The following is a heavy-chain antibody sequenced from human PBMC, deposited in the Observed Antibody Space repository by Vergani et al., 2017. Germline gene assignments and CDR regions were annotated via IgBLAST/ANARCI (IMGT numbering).Heavy chain of an antibody. CDR2: IYHSGST. CDR3: AREVRGYDPRLAFDI. Sequence: QVQLQESGPGLVKPSETLSLTCAVSGYSISSGYYWGWIRQPPGKGLEWIGSIYHSGSTYYNPSLKSRVTISVDTSKNQFSLKLSSVTAADTAVYYCAREVRGYDPRLAFDIWGQGTMVTVSS. J-gene: IGHJ3*02. D-gene: IGHD5-12*01. CDR1: GYSISSGYY. V-gene: IGHV4-38-2*02.